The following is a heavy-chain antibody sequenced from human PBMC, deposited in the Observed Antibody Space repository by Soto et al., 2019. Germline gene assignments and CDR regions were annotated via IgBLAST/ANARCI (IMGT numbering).Heavy chain of an antibody. CDR2: IYHSGNT. CDR3: ARRWGEGRVDY. V-gene: IGHV4-4*02. D-gene: IGHD3-10*01. J-gene: IGHJ4*02. Sequence: QVQLQESGPGLVKPSGTLSLTCAVSGGSISSSNWWSWVRQPPGKGLECIGEIYHSGNTNYNPSRKSRVTMAVDKSRNQFSLKLSSVTAADTAVYYCARRWGEGRVDYWGQGTLVTVSS. CDR1: GGSISSSNW.